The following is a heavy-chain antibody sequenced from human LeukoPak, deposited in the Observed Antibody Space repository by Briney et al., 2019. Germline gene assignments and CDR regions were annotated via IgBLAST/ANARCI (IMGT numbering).Heavy chain of an antibody. CDR3: ARWAGYSYGSNWFDP. Sequence: SVKVSCKASGGTFSSYAISWVRQAPGQGLEWMGGIIPIFGTANYARKFQGRVTITADESTSTAYMELSSLRSEDTAVYYCARWAGYSYGSNWFDPWGQGTLVTVSS. V-gene: IGHV1-69*13. CDR1: GGTFSSYA. CDR2: IIPIFGTA. J-gene: IGHJ5*02. D-gene: IGHD5-18*01.